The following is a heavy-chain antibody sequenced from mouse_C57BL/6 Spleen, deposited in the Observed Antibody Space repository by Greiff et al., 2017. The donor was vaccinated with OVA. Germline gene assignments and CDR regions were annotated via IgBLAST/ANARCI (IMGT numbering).Heavy chain of an antibody. CDR2: IHPNSGST. J-gene: IGHJ1*03. Sequence: QVQLQQPGAELVKPGASVKLSCKASGYTFTSYWMHWVKQRPGQGLEWIGMIHPNSGSTNYNEKFKSKATLTVDKSSSTAYMQLSSLTSEDSAVYYCAIYYGNLYWYVDVWGTGTTVTVSS. CDR3: AIYYGNLYWYVDV. V-gene: IGHV1-64*01. CDR1: GYTFTSYW. D-gene: IGHD2-1*01.